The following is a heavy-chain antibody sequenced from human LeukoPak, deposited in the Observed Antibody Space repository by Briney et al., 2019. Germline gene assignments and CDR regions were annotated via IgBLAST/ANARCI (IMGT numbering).Heavy chain of an antibody. D-gene: IGHD6-6*01. CDR1: GFTFSSYG. V-gene: IGHV3-48*01. CDR3: AREYSSSSGRAFDI. J-gene: IGHJ3*02. CDR2: IRTSSSTT. Sequence: GGSLRLSCAASGFTFSSYGMNWVRQAPGKGLEWVSYIRTSSSTTYYADSVKGRFTISRDNANSSLYLQMSSLRPEDTAVYYCAREYSSSSGRAFDIWGQGTMVTVSS.